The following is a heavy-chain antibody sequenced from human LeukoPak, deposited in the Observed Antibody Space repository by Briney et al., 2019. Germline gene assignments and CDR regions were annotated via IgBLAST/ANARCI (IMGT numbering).Heavy chain of an antibody. V-gene: IGHV3-23*01. J-gene: IGHJ4*02. CDR3: AKNGYYYDSSGYYS. D-gene: IGHD3-22*01. CDR2: ISGSGGST. Sequence: GGSLRLSCAASGFTFSSYAMSWVRQAPGKGLEWVSAISGSGGSTYYADSVKGRFTISRDNSKNTMYLQMNSLRAEDTAVYYCAKNGYYYDSSGYYSWGQGTLVTVSS. CDR1: GFTFSSYA.